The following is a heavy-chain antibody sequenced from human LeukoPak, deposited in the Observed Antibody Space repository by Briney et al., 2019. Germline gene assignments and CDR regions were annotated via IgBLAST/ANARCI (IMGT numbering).Heavy chain of an antibody. J-gene: IGHJ4*02. CDR3: ARVERTYDYGGNSQLLDY. D-gene: IGHD4-23*01. CDR1: GYTFTSYY. V-gene: IGHV1-46*01. Sequence: ASVTVSFKASGYTFTSYYMHWVRQAPGQGREWMGVINPSGGSTSYAQKFQGRVTMTRDTSTSTVYMELSSLRSEDTAVYYCARVERTYDYGGNSQLLDYWGQGTLVTVSS. CDR2: INPSGGST.